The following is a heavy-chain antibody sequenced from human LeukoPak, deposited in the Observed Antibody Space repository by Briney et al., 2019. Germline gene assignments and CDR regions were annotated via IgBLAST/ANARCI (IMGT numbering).Heavy chain of an antibody. V-gene: IGHV4-34*01. Sequence: SETLSLTCAVYGGSFSGYYWSWIRQPPGKGLEWIGEINHSGSTNYNPSLKSRVTISVDTSKNQFSLKLSSVTAADTAVYYCARVLSVWGSYRFSNWFDPWGQGTLVTVSS. CDR1: GGSFSGYY. D-gene: IGHD3-16*02. CDR3: ARVLSVWGSYRFSNWFDP. CDR2: INHSGST. J-gene: IGHJ5*02.